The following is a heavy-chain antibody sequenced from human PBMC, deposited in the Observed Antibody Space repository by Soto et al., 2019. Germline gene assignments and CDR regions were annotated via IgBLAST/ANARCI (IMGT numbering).Heavy chain of an antibody. V-gene: IGHV6-1*01. CDR1: GDSVSSNSAS. J-gene: IGHJ4*02. CDR3: AKTRAAPNFDY. Sequence: PSQTLSLTCVISGDSVSSNSASWNLIRQSPSRGLEWLGRTYYRSKWYNDYAVSVKSRITINPDTSKNQFSLQLNSVTPEDTAVYYCAKTRAAPNFDYWGQGTLVTVSS. D-gene: IGHD2-15*01. CDR2: TYYRSKWYN.